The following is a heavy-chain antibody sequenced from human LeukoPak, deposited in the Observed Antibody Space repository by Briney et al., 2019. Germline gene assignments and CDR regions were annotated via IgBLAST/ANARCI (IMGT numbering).Heavy chain of an antibody. Sequence: LRLSCAASGFTFTSYSMSWVRQAPGKGLEWIGYIYYSGSTYYNPSLKSRVTISVDTSKNQFSLKLSSVTAADTAVYYCARARFLEWLLPYYFDYWGQGTLVTVSS. D-gene: IGHD3-3*01. CDR1: GFTFTSYS. J-gene: IGHJ4*02. CDR3: ARARFLEWLLPYYFDY. V-gene: IGHV4-31*02. CDR2: IYYSGST.